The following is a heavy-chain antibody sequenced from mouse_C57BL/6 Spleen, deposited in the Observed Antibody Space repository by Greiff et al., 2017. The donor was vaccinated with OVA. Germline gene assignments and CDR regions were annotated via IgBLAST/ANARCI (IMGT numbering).Heavy chain of an antibody. CDR1: GFTFSSYA. J-gene: IGHJ2*01. CDR3: AREKGTYDY. D-gene: IGHD3-3*01. V-gene: IGHV5-4*01. Sequence: DVQLVESGGGLVKPGGSLKLSCAASGFTFSSYAMSWVRQTPEKRLEWVATISDGGSYTYYPDNVKGRFTISRDNAKNNLYLQMSHLKSEDTAMYYCAREKGTYDYWGQGTTLTVSS. CDR2: ISDGGSYT.